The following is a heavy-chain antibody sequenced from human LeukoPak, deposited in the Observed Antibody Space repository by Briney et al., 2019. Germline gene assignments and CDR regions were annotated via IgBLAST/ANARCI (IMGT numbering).Heavy chain of an antibody. D-gene: IGHD6-6*01. J-gene: IGHJ4*02. V-gene: IGHV3-33*01. Sequence: GGSLRLSCAASGFTFSSYGMHWVRQAPGKGLEWVAVIWYDGSNKYYADSVKGRFTISRDNSKNTLYLQMNSLRAEDTAVYYCARDSSRVALDYWGQGTLVTVPS. CDR2: IWYDGSNK. CDR1: GFTFSSYG. CDR3: ARDSSRVALDY.